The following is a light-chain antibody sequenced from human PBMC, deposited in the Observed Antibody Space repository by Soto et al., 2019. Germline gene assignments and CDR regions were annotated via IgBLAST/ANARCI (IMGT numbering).Light chain of an antibody. Sequence: DIQITQSPSSLSASVGDRVTMTCRASQSISTYLNWYQHKPGKAPKVLIYAVSSLQSGVPSRFSGSGSGTEFTLTINRLQPDDSETYYCQQYKSYPWTFGQGTKV. V-gene: IGKV1-39*01. CDR1: QSISTY. CDR2: AVS. CDR3: QQYKSYPWT. J-gene: IGKJ1*01.